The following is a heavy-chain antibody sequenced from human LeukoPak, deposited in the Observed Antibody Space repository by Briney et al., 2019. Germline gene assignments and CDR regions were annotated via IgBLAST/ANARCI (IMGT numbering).Heavy chain of an antibody. CDR3: AKGDTTWELPHDY. CDR2: IRSDGSNK. D-gene: IGHD1-26*01. CDR1: GFSFSSYG. J-gene: IGHJ4*02. V-gene: IGHV3-30*02. Sequence: GGSLRLSCAGSGFSFSSYGMHWVRQAPGKGLEWMAFIRSDGSNKYYADSVKGRFTISRDNSKNTLYLQMNSLRAEDTAVYYCAKGDTTWELPHDYWGQGTLVTVPS.